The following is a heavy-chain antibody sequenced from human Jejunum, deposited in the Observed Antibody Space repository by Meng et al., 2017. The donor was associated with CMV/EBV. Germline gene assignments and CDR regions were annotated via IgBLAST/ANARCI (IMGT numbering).Heavy chain of an antibody. CDR2: IDPYGAGT. CDR1: VYPLITYS. CDR3: VRDDSSSCRT. J-gene: IGHJ5*02. V-gene: IGHV1-46*01. Sequence: QVSLGVSGTRGNKSRASLKVCCRTSVYPLITYSITWVRQAPAQGLEWMGMIDPYGAGTTYAQSFQGRVTVNRDTSTSTVYMELSSLRSEDTAVYYCVRDDSSSCRTWGQGTLVTVSS. D-gene: IGHD3-22*01.